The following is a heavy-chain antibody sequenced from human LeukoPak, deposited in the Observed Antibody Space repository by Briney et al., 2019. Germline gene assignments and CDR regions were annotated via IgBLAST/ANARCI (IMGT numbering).Heavy chain of an antibody. D-gene: IGHD6-19*01. V-gene: IGHV4-59*01. J-gene: IGHJ6*03. Sequence: SETLSLACTVSGGSISSYYWSWIRQPPGKGLEWIGYIYYSGSTNYNPSLKSRVTISVDTSKNQCSLKLSSVTAADTAVDYCARDRIAVAGTDYYYYMDVWGKGTTVTVSS. CDR1: GGSISSYY. CDR2: IYYSGST. CDR3: ARDRIAVAGTDYYYYMDV.